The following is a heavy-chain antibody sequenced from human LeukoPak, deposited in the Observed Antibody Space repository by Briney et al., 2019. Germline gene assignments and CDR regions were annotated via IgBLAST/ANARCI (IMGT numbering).Heavy chain of an antibody. CDR1: GFTFSDYY. CDR3: AREGFYGDYVKTVDY. Sequence: GGSLRLSCAASGFTFSDYYMSWIRQAPGKGLEWVSYISSSSSYTNYADSVKGRFTISRDNAKNSLYLQMNSLRAEDTAVYYCAREGFYGDYVKTVDYWGQGTLVTVSS. V-gene: IGHV3-11*06. CDR2: ISSSSSYT. J-gene: IGHJ4*02. D-gene: IGHD4-17*01.